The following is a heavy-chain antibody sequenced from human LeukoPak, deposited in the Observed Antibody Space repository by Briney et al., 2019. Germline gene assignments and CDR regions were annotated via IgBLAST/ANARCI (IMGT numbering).Heavy chain of an antibody. CDR2: IYSGGST. CDR1: GFTVSSNY. Sequence: GGSLRLSCAASGFTVSSNYMSWVRQAPGKGLEWVSVIYSGGSTYYADSVKGLFTISRDNSKNTLYLQMNSLRAEDTAVYYCARDKPYSKGAFDYWGQGTLVTVSS. D-gene: IGHD4-11*01. V-gene: IGHV3-66*02. J-gene: IGHJ4*02. CDR3: ARDKPYSKGAFDY.